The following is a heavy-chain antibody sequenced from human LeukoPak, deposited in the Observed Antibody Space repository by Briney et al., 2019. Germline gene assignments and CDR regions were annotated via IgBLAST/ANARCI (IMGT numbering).Heavy chain of an antibody. V-gene: IGHV3-48*03. CDR3: ARGDSGSYYFDY. CDR2: ISSTGSTI. D-gene: IGHD1-26*01. J-gene: IGHJ4*02. CDR1: AFTFSSYE. Sequence: GGTLTLSCAASAFTFSSYEMNWVRQAPGNGLEWASYISSTGSTIYYADSVKGRLTISRDNAKNSLYLQMNSLRAEDTAVYHCARGDSGSYYFDYWGQGTLVTVSS.